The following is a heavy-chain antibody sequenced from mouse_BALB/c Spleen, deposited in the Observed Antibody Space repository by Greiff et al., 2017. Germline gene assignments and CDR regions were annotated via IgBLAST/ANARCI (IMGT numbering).Heavy chain of an antibody. CDR2: ISSGSSTI. J-gene: IGHJ4*01. V-gene: IGHV5-17*02. CDR3: SSLYGPGAMDY. D-gene: IGHD1-1*02. Sequence: EVKVVESGGGLVQPGGSRKLSCAASGFTFSSFGMHWVRQAPEKGLEWVAYISSGSSTIHYADTVKGRFTISRDNPKNTLFLQMTSLRSEDTAMYCCSSLYGPGAMDYWGQGTSVTVSS. CDR1: GFTFSSFG.